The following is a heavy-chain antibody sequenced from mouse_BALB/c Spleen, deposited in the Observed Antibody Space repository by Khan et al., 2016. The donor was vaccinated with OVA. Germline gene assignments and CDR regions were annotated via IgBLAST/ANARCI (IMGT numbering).Heavy chain of an antibody. CDR1: GYAFSSYW. CDR3: AIEGYYVSRRAWFAY. Sequence: QVQLQQSGAELVRPGSSVKISCKASGYAFSSYWMNWVKQRPGQGLEWIGQIYPGDGNTYYNGKFKGKATLTADKSSSTAYMQLTRLTSEDSAVYFSAIEGYYVSRRAWFAYWGQGTLVTVSA. D-gene: IGHD1-1*01. V-gene: IGHV1-80*01. CDR2: IYPGDGNT. J-gene: IGHJ3*01.